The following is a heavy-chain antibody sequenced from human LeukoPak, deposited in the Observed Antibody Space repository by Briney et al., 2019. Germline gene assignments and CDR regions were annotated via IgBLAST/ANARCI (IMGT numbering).Heavy chain of an antibody. D-gene: IGHD3-22*01. CDR3: ARRSDGYDSSAYCH. CDR1: GYTFTNYD. Sequence: ASVKVSCKTSGYTFTNYDLNWVRQATGQGLEWMGWVNPNSGNTGYAQKFQGRVTMTMDPSISTAYMELSSLRSEDTAVYYCARRSDGYDSSAYCHWGQGTLVTVSS. CDR2: VNPNSGNT. J-gene: IGHJ4*02. V-gene: IGHV1-8*01.